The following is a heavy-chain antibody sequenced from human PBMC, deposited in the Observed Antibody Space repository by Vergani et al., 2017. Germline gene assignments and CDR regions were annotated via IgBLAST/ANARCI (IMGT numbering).Heavy chain of an antibody. Sequence: QVQLQESGPGLVRPSQTLSLTCTVSGGPISSGSYYWSWFRQPAGKGLEWIGRFYTGGGTSYNPPLKSRVTISVDTSKNQFSLQLSSVTAADTAVYYCARDPLYSTTWPFLLLDMDVWGQGTTVTVSS. V-gene: IGHV4-61*02. CDR1: GGPISSGSYY. CDR3: ARDPLYSTTWPFLLLDMDV. D-gene: IGHD6-13*01. CDR2: FYTGGGT. J-gene: IGHJ6*02.